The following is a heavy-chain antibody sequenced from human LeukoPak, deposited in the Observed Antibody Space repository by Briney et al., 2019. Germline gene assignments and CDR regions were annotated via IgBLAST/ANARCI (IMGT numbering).Heavy chain of an antibody. CDR3: ARNRGYYGSGSYYTKGNYFDY. CDR1: GFTFSSYS. V-gene: IGHV3-21*01. D-gene: IGHD3-10*01. Sequence: GGSLRLSCAASGFTFSSYSMNWVRQAPGKGLEWVSSISSSSSYIYYADSVKGRFTISRDNAKNSLYLQMNSLRAEDTAVYYCARNRGYYGSGSYYTKGNYFDYWGQGTLVTVSS. CDR2: ISSSSSYI. J-gene: IGHJ4*02.